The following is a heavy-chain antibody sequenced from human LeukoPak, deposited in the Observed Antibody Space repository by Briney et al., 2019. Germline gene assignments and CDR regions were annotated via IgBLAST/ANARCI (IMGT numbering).Heavy chain of an antibody. J-gene: IGHJ4*02. D-gene: IGHD6-6*01. CDR2: ISSSGSTI. CDR1: GFTFSDYY. Sequence: GGSLRLSCAASGFTFSDYYMSWIRQAPGKGLEWVSYISSSGSTIYYADSVKGRFTISRDNAKNSLYLQMNSLRAEDTAVYYCAKVGVSGAARLDYWGQGTLVTVSS. V-gene: IGHV3-11*04. CDR3: AKVGVSGAARLDY.